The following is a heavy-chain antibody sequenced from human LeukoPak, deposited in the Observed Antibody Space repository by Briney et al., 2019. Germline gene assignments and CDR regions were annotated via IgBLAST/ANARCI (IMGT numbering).Heavy chain of an antibody. D-gene: IGHD2-2*01. CDR2: ISGSAYST. CDR1: GFTFSSYA. V-gene: IGHV3-23*01. Sequence: GRSLRLSCAASGFTFSSYAMNWVRQAPRKGLEWVSGISGSAYSTYYADSVKGRFTISRDNSKNTLYLQMNSLRAEDTAVYYCANLGYCSSTSCYGVWWYYGMDVWGQGTTVTVSS. CDR3: ANLGYCSSTSCYGVWWYYGMDV. J-gene: IGHJ6*02.